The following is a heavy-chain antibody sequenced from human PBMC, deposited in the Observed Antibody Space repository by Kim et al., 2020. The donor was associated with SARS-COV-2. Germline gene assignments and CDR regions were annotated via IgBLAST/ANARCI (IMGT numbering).Heavy chain of an antibody. V-gene: IGHV4-59*08. CDR3: ARHVSGSGSFYEF. Sequence: SETLSLTCVVSGGSISAYYWSWIRQSPGKGLEWMGNIQSGGTTNYNPSLKSRVTLSVDPSRNQFSLDLMSVTAADTAVYFCARHVSGSGSFYEFWGQGTLVTVSS. CDR2: IQSGGTT. CDR1: GGSISAYY. J-gene: IGHJ4*02. D-gene: IGHD3-10*01.